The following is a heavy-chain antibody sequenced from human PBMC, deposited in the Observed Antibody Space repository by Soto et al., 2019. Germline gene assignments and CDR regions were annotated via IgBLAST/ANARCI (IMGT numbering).Heavy chain of an antibody. CDR3: AREGSSWYVEAYYYYGMDV. J-gene: IGHJ6*02. V-gene: IGHV1-18*04. Sequence: GASVKVSCKASGYTFTSYGISWVRQAPGQGLEWMGWISAYNGNTNYAQKLQGRVTMTTDTSTSTAYMELRSLRSDDTAVYYCAREGSSWYVEAYYYYGMDVWGQGTTVTVSS. CDR1: GYTFTSYG. CDR2: ISAYNGNT. D-gene: IGHD6-13*01.